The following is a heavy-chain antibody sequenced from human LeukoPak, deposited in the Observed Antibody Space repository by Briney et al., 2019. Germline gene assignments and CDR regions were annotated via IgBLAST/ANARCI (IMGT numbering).Heavy chain of an antibody. CDR2: IYYSGST. Sequence: SETLSLTCTVSGGSISSYYWSWLRQPPGKGLEWIGYIYYSGSTNYNPSLKSRVTISVDTSKNQFSLKLSSVTAADTAVYYCARDSRDGNRSSGYLYYFDYWGQGTLVTVSS. V-gene: IGHV4-59*01. J-gene: IGHJ4*02. CDR1: GGSISSYY. D-gene: IGHD3-22*01. CDR3: ARDSRDGNRSSGYLYYFDY.